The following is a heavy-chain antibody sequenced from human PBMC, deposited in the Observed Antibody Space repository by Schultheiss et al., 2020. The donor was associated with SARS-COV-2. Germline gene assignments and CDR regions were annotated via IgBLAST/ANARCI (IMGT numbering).Heavy chain of an antibody. CDR1: GGSISSGDYY. V-gene: IGHV4-30-4*01. Sequence: SETLSLTCTVSGGSISSGDYYWSWIRQPPGKGLEWIGYIYYSGSTYYNPSLKSRVTISANTSKNQFSLKLTSVTAADTAVYYCARRRDWNDVFDYWGQGTLVTVSS. CDR3: ARRRDWNDVFDY. D-gene: IGHD1-1*01. CDR2: IYYSGST. J-gene: IGHJ4*02.